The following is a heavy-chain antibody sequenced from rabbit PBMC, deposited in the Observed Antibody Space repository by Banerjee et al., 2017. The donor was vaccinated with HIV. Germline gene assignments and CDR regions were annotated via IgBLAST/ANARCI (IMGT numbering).Heavy chain of an antibody. D-gene: IGHD1-1*01. J-gene: IGHJ4*01. Sequence: QSLEESGGDLVKPGASLTLTCTASGFSFSSNYYMCWVRQAPGKGLEWIACIYNGDGSTYYASWAKGRFTISKTSSTTVTLQMTSLTAADTATYFYARTRASSSGGWFYFNLWGPGTLVTVS. CDR3: ARTRASSSGGWFYFNL. CDR2: IYNGDGST. CDR1: GFSFSSNYY. V-gene: IGHV1S40*01.